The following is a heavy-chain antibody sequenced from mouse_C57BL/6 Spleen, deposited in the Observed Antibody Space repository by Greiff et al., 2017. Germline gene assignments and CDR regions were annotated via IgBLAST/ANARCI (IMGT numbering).Heavy chain of an antibody. D-gene: IGHD1-1*01. CDR1: GYTFTDYE. CDR2: IDPETGGT. CDR3: TRTVPWFAY. J-gene: IGHJ3*01. V-gene: IGHV1-15*01. Sequence: VQLQQSGAELVRPGASVTLSCKASGYTFTDYEMHWVKQTPVHGLEWIGAIDPETGGTAYNQKVKGKAILTADKSSSTAYMELRSLTSEDSAVYYCTRTVPWFAYWGQGTLVTVSA.